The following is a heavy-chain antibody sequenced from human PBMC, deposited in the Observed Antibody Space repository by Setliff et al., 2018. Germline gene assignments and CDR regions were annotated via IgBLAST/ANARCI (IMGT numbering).Heavy chain of an antibody. CDR3: ARAGPTVTFFRVLVISWWDP. V-gene: IGHV4-39*07. D-gene: IGHD3-3*01. J-gene: IGHJ5*02. CDR1: GGSISSSSYY. Sequence: SETLSLTCTVSGGSISSSSYYWGWIRQPPGKGLEWIAGIFHLWNAYYNPSLKSRVTMSVDTSKNQFSLKLSSVTAADTATYYCARAGPTVTFFRVLVISWWDPWGQGSLVTVSS. CDR2: IFHLWNA.